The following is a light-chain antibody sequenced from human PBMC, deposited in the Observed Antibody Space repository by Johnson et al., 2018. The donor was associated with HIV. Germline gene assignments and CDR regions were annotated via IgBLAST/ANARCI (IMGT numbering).Light chain of an antibody. J-gene: IGLJ1*01. CDR2: ENN. CDR3: GTWVTSLSAYV. Sequence: QSVLTQPPSVSAAPGQKVTISCSGRSSNIGNNYVSWYQQLPGTAPKLLMFENNQRPSWIPDRFSGSKSGTSATLGITGLQTGDAADYYCGTWVTSLSAYVFGTGTKVTVL. V-gene: IGLV1-51*02. CDR1: SSNIGNNY.